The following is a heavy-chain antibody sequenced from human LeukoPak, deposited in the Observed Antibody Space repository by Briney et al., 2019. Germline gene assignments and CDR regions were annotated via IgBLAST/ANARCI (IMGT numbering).Heavy chain of an antibody. CDR1: GYSFTHYW. CDR3: AKHFSGGDYDAFEI. Sequence: GESLKISCKGSGYSFTHYWIAYVRQMPGKGLEWMGIIYPGDSDTRYSPSFQGQVTISADMSISTAYLEWSSLKASDTAMYYCAKHFSGGDYDAFEIWGQGTLLTVSP. D-gene: IGHD2-21*01. CDR2: IYPGDSDT. J-gene: IGHJ3*02. V-gene: IGHV5-51*01.